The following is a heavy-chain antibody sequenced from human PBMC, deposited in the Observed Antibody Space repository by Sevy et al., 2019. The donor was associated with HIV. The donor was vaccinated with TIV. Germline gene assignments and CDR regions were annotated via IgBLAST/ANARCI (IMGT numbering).Heavy chain of an antibody. CDR2: IYTSGST. CDR3: ARSRAAALLFDY. J-gene: IGHJ4*02. V-gene: IGHV4-4*07. CDR1: GGSISSYH. D-gene: IGHD6-13*01. Sequence: SETLSLTCTVSGGSISSYHWSWIRQPAGKGLEWIGRIYTSGSTNYNPSLKSRVTMSVDTSKNQFSLKLSSVTAADTAVYYCARSRAAALLFDYWGQGTLVTVSS.